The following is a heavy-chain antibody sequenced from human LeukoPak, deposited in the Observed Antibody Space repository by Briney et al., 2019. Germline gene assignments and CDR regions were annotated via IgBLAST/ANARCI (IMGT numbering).Heavy chain of an antibody. D-gene: IGHD4-17*01. CDR3: ARATGSRDY. V-gene: IGHV3-21*01. J-gene: IGHJ4*02. CDR1: GFTVSSNY. CDR2: ISSSGSYI. Sequence: PGGSLRLSCAASGFTVSSNYMSWVRQAPGKGLEWVSSISSSGSYIYYADSVKGRFTISRDNAKNSLYLQMNSLRAEDTAVYYCARATGSRDYWGQGTLVTVSS.